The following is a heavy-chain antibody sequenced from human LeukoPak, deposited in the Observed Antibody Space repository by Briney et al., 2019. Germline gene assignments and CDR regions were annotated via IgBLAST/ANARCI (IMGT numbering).Heavy chain of an antibody. CDR2: VSGSGGGT. V-gene: IGHV3-23*01. Sequence: GGSLRLSCAASGFTFSIYAMSWVRQAPGKGLEGVSAVSGSGGGTYYADSVKGRFTISRDNSKDTVYLQMNSLSAEDTAVYYCAKTTSGYSSGRYPGWPVDYWGQGTLVTVSS. D-gene: IGHD6-19*01. CDR3: AKTTSGYSSGRYPGWPVDY. CDR1: GFTFSIYA. J-gene: IGHJ4*02.